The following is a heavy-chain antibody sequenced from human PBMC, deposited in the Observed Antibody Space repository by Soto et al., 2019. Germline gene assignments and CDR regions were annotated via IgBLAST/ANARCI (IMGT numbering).Heavy chain of an antibody. CDR3: ARVNQEGPEYYYGSGSYYFDY. V-gene: IGHV4-59*01. Sequence: KPSETLSLTCTVSGGSISSYYWSWIRQPPGKGLEWIGYIYYSGSTNYNPSLKSRVTISVDTSKNQFSLKLSSVTAADTAVYYCARVNQEGPEYYYGSGSYYFDYWGQGTLVTVSS. CDR2: IYYSGST. D-gene: IGHD3-10*01. J-gene: IGHJ4*02. CDR1: GGSISSYY.